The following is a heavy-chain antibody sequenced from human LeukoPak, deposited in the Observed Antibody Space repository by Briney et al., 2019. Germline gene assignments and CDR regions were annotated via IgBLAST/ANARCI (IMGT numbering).Heavy chain of an antibody. V-gene: IGHV3-30*02. Sequence: AGGSLRLSCAASGFTFSSYGMHWVRQAPGKGLEWVAFIRYDGSNEYYADSVKGRFTISRDNSKNTLYLQMNSLRAEDTAVYYSAKDIAAAGEFDYWGQGTLVTVSS. D-gene: IGHD6-13*01. CDR3: AKDIAAAGEFDY. CDR1: GFTFSSYG. CDR2: IRYDGSNE. J-gene: IGHJ4*02.